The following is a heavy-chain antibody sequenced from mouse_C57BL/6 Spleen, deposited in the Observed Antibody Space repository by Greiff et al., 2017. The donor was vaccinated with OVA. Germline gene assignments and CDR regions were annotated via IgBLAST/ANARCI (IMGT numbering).Heavy chain of an antibody. V-gene: IGHV1-42*01. J-gene: IGHJ1*03. CDR2: INPSTGGT. CDR1: GYSFTGYY. Sequence: EVKLVESGPELVKPGASVKISCKASGYSFTGYYMNWVKQSPEKSLEWIGEINPSTGGTTYNQKFKAKATLTVDKSSSTAYMQLKSLTSEDSAVYYCARPGSSYENWYFDVWGTGTTVTVSS. D-gene: IGHD1-1*01. CDR3: ARPGSSYENWYFDV.